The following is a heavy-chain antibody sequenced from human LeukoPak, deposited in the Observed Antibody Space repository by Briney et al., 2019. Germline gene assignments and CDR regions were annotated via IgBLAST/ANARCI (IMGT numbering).Heavy chain of an antibody. CDR1: GFTFSSFA. V-gene: IGHV3-23*01. J-gene: IGHJ4*02. CDR2: VTGSGSTT. Sequence: GGSLRLSCAAAGFTFSSFAMTWVRQAPGKGLEWVSTVTGSGSTTFYADSVKGRFTISRDNSKKTLFLQMNSLRAEDTAVYFCAKQIVVVTAGMNYLDNWGQGTLVTVSS. CDR3: AKQIVVVTAGMNYLDN. D-gene: IGHD2-15*01.